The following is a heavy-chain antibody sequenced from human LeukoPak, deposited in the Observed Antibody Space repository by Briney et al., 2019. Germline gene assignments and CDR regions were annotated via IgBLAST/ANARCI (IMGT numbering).Heavy chain of an antibody. CDR1: GYSLTELS. CDR2: FDPEDGET. D-gene: IGHD4-17*01. CDR3: ATGITGDYADYLDFRAFDI. J-gene: IGHJ3*02. Sequence: ASVKVSCKVSGYSLTELSMHWVRQAPGKGLEWMGGFDPEDGETIHAQKFQGRVTMTEDTSTDTAYMELSSLRSEDTAVYYCATGITGDYADYLDFRAFDIWGQGTMVTVSS. V-gene: IGHV1-24*01.